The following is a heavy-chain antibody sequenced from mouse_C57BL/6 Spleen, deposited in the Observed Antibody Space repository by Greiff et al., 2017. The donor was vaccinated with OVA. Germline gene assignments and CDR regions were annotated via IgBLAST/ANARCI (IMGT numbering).Heavy chain of an antibody. D-gene: IGHD4-1*01. CDR2: INPNNGGT. CDR3: ARPPANWDENYFDY. J-gene: IGHJ2*01. V-gene: IGHV1-26*01. Sequence: EVQLQQSGPELVKPGASVKISCKASGYTFTDYYMNWVKQSHGKSLEWIGDINPNNGGTSYNQKFKGKATLTVDKSSSTAYMELRSLTSEDSAVYYCARPPANWDENYFDYWGQGTTLTVSS. CDR1: GYTFTDYY.